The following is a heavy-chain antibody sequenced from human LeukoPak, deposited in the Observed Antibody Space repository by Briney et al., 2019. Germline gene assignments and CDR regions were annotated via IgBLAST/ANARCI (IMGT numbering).Heavy chain of an antibody. CDR3: ARARQYYDFWSGYSQYYGMDV. CDR1: GASFSGYY. V-gene: IGHV4-34*01. D-gene: IGHD3-3*01. J-gene: IGHJ6*02. CDR2: INHSGST. Sequence: SETLSLTCAVYGASFSGYYWSWIRQPPGKGLEWIGEINHSGSTNYNPSLKSRVTISVDTSKNQFSLKLSSVTAADTAVYYCARARQYYDFWSGYSQYYGMDVWGQGTTVTVSS.